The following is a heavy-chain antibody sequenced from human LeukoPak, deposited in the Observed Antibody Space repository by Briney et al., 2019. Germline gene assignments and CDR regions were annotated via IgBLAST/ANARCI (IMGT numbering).Heavy chain of an antibody. Sequence: PGGSLRLSCATSGLTFNNAWMNWVRQAPGKGLEWVGRIKSKTDGGTTDHAAPVKGGFAISRDDSKNTLYLQMNSLKTEDTAVYYCTTDGVGSTYNYWGQGALVTVAS. D-gene: IGHD1-26*01. CDR3: TTDGVGSTYNY. CDR1: GLTFNNAW. J-gene: IGHJ4*02. V-gene: IGHV3-15*07. CDR2: IKSKTDGGTT.